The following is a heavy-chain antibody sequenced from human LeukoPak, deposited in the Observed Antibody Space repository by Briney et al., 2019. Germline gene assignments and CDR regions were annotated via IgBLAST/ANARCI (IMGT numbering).Heavy chain of an antibody. CDR1: GGSFSGYY. D-gene: IGHD3-3*01. CDR3: ARVQGQRITIFGVVIDPYYFDY. Sequence: KPSETLSLTCAVYGGSFSGYYWSWIRQPPGKGLEWIGEINHSGSTNYNPSLKSRVTISVDTSKNQFSLKLSSVTAADTAVYYCARVQGQRITIFGVVIDPYYFDYWGQGTLVTVSS. V-gene: IGHV4-34*01. J-gene: IGHJ4*02. CDR2: INHSGST.